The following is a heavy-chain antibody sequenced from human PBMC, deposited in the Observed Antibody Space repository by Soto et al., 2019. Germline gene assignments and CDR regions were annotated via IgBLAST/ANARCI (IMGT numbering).Heavy chain of an antibody. CDR3: ARDLWERYPQYYDVMDV. D-gene: IGHD3-16*02. CDR1: GYIFTSYS. J-gene: IGHJ6*02. V-gene: IGHV1-3*01. CDR2: INAGNGNT. Sequence: ASVKVSCKASGYIFTSYSRHWVRRAPGQRVEGMGWINAGNGNTKYSQKFQGSVTITRDTSASTAYMELSSLRPEDTAMYYCARDLWERYPQYYDVMDVCSQGTTVTVSS.